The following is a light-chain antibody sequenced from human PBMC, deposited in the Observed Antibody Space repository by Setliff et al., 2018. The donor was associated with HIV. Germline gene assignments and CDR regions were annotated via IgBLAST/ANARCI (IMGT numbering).Light chain of an antibody. CDR2: EVR. V-gene: IGLV2-14*01. J-gene: IGLJ1*01. CDR1: SSDVGGYSY. CDR3: SSYAITNTLP. Sequence: QSVLTQPASVSGSPGQSITNSCTGTSSDVGGYSYVSWYQQHPGKAPKLIIYEVRNRPSGVSIRFSGSKSGNTASLTISGLQAEDEADYYCSSYAITNTLPFGTGTKVTVL.